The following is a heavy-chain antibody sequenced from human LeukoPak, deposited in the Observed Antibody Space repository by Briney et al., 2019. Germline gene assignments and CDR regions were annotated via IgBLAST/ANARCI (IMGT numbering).Heavy chain of an antibody. CDR1: GFTFSSYW. Sequence: GRSLRLSCAASGFTFSSYWMSWVRQAPGKGLKCLANINEDGTEKYYVDSLKGRFTISRDNAKNSLYLQMNSLRAEDTAVYSCARLVATMGVTVGGFDYWGQGTLVTVSS. CDR3: ARLVATMGVTVGGFDY. V-gene: IGHV3-7*02. D-gene: IGHD5-12*01. J-gene: IGHJ4*02. CDR2: INEDGTEK.